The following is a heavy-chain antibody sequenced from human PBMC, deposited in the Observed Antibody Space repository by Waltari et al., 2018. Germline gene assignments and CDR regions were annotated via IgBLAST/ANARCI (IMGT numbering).Heavy chain of an antibody. V-gene: IGHV3-74*01. Sequence: EVQLVESGGGLVQPGGSLRLSCAASGFTFSDYWMHWVRQVPGKGLGWVSRMHKDGTITSYADSVRGRFAISRDNAKNTVYLHMNSLRAEDTALYFCARELAWAGYYGLDYWGQGTLVTVSS. CDR1: GFTFSDYW. CDR2: MHKDGTIT. J-gene: IGHJ4*02. D-gene: IGHD3-9*01. CDR3: ARELAWAGYYGLDY.